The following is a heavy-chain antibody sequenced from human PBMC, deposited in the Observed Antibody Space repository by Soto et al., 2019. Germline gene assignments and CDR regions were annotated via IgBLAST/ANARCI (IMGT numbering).Heavy chain of an antibody. CDR2: ISAYNGNT. Sequence: ASVKVSCKASGYTFTSYGISWVRQAPGQGLEWMGWISAYNGNTNYAQKLQGRVTMTTDTSTSIAYMELRSLRSDDTAVYYCARLYSSGWYGAFDYWGQGTLVTVSS. J-gene: IGHJ4*02. D-gene: IGHD6-19*01. CDR3: ARLYSSGWYGAFDY. V-gene: IGHV1-18*01. CDR1: GYTFTSYG.